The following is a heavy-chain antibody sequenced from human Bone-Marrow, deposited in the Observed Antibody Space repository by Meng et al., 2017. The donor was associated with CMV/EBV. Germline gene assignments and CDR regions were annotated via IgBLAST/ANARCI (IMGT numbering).Heavy chain of an antibody. CDR3: ARVDIVVVPAAHGGYYYYGMDV. V-gene: IGHV1-18*04. CDR1: GYTFTSYC. J-gene: IGHJ6*02. Sequence: ASVKVSCKASGYTFTSYCISWVRQAPGQGLEWMGWISAYNGNTNYAQKFQGRVTMTTDTSTSTAYMELRSLRSDDTAVYYCARVDIVVVPAAHGGYYYYGMDVWGQGTAVTVSS. CDR2: ISAYNGNT. D-gene: IGHD2-2*01.